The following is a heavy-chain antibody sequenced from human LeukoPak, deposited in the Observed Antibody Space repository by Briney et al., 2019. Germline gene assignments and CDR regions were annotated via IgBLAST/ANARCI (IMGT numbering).Heavy chain of an antibody. D-gene: IGHD3-16*02. J-gene: IGHJ5*02. CDR3: ARAHDYVWGSYRYNWFDP. CDR1: GGTFSSYA. Sequence: GASVKVSCKASGGTFSSYAISWVRQAPGQGLEWMGGIIPIFGTANYAQKFQGRVTITADKSTSTAYMELSSLRSEDTAVYYCARAHDYVWGSYRYNWFDPWGQGTLVTVSS. CDR2: IIPIFGTA. V-gene: IGHV1-69*06.